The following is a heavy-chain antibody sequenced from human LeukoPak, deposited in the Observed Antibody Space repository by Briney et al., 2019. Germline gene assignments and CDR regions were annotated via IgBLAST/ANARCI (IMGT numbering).Heavy chain of an antibody. CDR1: GASIRSGDYY. J-gene: IGHJ3*02. D-gene: IGHD2-15*01. CDR2: IYDSGST. CDR3: ARDCSGGSCYGAFDI. V-gene: IGHV4-30-4*01. Sequence: TSETLSLTCTVSGASIRSGDYYWSWIRQPPGKGLEWIGYIYDSGSTYYNPSLKSRITISVDTSENRFSLKLSSVTATDTAVYYCARDCSGGSCYGAFDIWGQGTMVTVSS.